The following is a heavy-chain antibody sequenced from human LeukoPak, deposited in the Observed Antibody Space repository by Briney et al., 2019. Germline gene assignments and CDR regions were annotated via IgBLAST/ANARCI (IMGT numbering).Heavy chain of an antibody. V-gene: IGHV4-34*01. J-gene: IGHJ4*02. CDR2: INHSGST. Sequence: SETLSLTCAVYGGSFSGYYWSWIRQPPGKGLEWIGEINHSGSTNYNPSRKSRVTISVDTSKNQFSLHLSSVTAADTAVYYCARGGDGHAKVRWWLGFWGQGTLVTVSS. CDR3: ARGGDGHAKVRWWLGF. CDR1: GGSFSGYY. D-gene: IGHD2-15*01.